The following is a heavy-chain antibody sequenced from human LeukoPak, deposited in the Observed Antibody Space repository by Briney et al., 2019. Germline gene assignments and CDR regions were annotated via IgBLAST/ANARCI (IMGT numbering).Heavy chain of an antibody. J-gene: IGHJ4*02. D-gene: IGHD3-22*01. Sequence: GGSLRLSCAASGFTFTSYSMNWVRQAPGKGLEWVSTISGGGGSTYYADSVKGRITISRDNSKNTLYLQVNSLGTEDTAAYYCAKGSYYDSSGSFYFDYWGQGTLVTVSS. V-gene: IGHV3-23*01. CDR1: GFTFTSYS. CDR3: AKGSYYDSSGSFYFDY. CDR2: ISGGGGST.